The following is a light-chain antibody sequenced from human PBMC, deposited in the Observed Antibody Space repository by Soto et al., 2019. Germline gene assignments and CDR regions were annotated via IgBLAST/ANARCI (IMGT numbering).Light chain of an antibody. J-gene: IGKJ1*01. V-gene: IGKV3-20*01. Sequence: EIVVTQSPATLSVSPGERATLSCRASQSVSSTYLAWYQQKPGQAPRVLIYGASSRATGIPDRFSGSGSGTDFTLTIRRLEPEDFAVYYCQQYGSSPWTVGQGTKVDIK. CDR1: QSVSSTY. CDR3: QQYGSSPWT. CDR2: GAS.